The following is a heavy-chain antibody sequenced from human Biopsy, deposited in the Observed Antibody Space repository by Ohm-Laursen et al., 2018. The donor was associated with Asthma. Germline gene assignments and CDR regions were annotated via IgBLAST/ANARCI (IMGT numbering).Heavy chain of an antibody. CDR2: IIPVFGTS. Sequence: SVKVSCKAHGDILSSFGIKWVRKAPGQGLEWMGGIIPVFGTSNYAQKFQGRVTFTADGSTSSAYMELSSLTSEDSAVYYCAREVSTADYGYYYFAMDVWGQGTTVTVSS. CDR3: AREVSTADYGYYYFAMDV. V-gene: IGHV1-69*13. CDR1: GDILSSFG. D-gene: IGHD4-17*01. J-gene: IGHJ6*02.